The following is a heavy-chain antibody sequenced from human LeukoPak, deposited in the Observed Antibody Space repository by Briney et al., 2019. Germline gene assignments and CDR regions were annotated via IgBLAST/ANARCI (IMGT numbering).Heavy chain of an antibody. CDR1: GFTLSRYG. Sequence: PGRSLRLACAASGFTLSRYGMHWVRQAPGKGLEWVAVISYDGSNKYYADSVKGRFTISRDNSKNTLYLQINSLRAEDTAVYYCAKDFFNSDTAMHGSDYWGQGTLVTVSS. J-gene: IGHJ4*02. CDR2: ISYDGSNK. D-gene: IGHD5-18*01. CDR3: AKDFFNSDTAMHGSDY. V-gene: IGHV3-30*18.